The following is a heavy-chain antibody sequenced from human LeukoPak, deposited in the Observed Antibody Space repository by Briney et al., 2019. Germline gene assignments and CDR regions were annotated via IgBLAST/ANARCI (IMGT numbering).Heavy chain of an antibody. CDR3: AREFSGSNYGFPFDY. D-gene: IGHD1-26*01. Sequence: GGTLRLSCAASGFTFSNYAMSWVRQPPGKGLEWVSLISGSGDTTYYADSVKGRFTISRDNAKNSLYLQMNSLRAEDTAVYYCAREFSGSNYGFPFDYWGQGTLVTVSS. J-gene: IGHJ4*02. CDR1: GFTFSNYA. V-gene: IGHV3-23*01. CDR2: ISGSGDTT.